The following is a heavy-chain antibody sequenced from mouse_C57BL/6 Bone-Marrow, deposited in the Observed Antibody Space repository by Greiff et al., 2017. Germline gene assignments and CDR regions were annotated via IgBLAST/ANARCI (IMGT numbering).Heavy chain of an antibody. J-gene: IGHJ1*03. CDR3: TRGKITTVVAGSYWYFDV. V-gene: IGHV1-15*01. D-gene: IGHD1-1*01. CDR2: IDPETGGT. Sequence: QVQLQQSGAELVRPGASVTLSCKASGYTFTDYEMHWVKQTPVHGLEWIGAIDPETGGTAYNQKFKGKAILTADKSSSTAYMELRSLTSEDSAVYYWTRGKITTVVAGSYWYFDVWGTGTTVTVSS. CDR1: GYTFTDYE.